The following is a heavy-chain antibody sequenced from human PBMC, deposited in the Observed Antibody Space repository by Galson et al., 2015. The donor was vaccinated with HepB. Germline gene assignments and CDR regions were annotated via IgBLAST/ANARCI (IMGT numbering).Heavy chain of an antibody. CDR3: ARAGNDYLSGSFPPSYSGMDV. CDR2: IFYSGGT. V-gene: IGHV4-59*13. J-gene: IGHJ6*02. CDR1: VGSISNYY. D-gene: IGHD3-16*01. Sequence: TLLLSGTVAVGSISNYYCSGIRQPRGRGLECVGYIFYSGGTNYNPALKSRVTISVDTTKNQFSLKLSTVTAADTAVYDCARAGNDYLSGSFPPSYSGMDVWGQGTTVTVSS.